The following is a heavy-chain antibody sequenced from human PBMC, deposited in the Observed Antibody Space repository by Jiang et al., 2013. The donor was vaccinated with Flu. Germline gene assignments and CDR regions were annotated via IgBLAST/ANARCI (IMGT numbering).Heavy chain of an antibody. CDR2: MSIDGSTG. V-gene: IGHV3-30-3*02. CDR3: AKDREPTYIHYMDV. Sequence: PGKGLEWVAVMSIDGSTGYYADSVKGRFTISRDNSKNTLYLQMNSLTTEDTAVYYCAKDREPTYIHYMDVSGPRDHGHRL. J-gene: IGHJ6*02. D-gene: IGHD1-14*01.